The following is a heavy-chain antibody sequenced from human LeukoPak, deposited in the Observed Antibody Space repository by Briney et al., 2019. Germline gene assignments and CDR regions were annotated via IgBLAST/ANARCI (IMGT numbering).Heavy chain of an antibody. V-gene: IGHV3-30*03. CDR2: ISHDGNYK. CDR3: ARDRGSGSKDY. D-gene: IGHD3-10*01. CDR1: GFSFSNYG. J-gene: IGHJ4*02. Sequence: GRSLRLSCAASGFSFSNYGMHWVRQAPGKGLEWLAVISHDGNYKYYTDSVKGRFTISRDNSKDTLFLQMNSLRAEDTAVYYCARDRGSGSKDYWGQGTLVTVSS.